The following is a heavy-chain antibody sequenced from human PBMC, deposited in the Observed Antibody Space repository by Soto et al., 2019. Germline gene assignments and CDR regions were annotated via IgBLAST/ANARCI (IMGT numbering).Heavy chain of an antibody. V-gene: IGHV4-4*07. Sequence: PSETLSLTCTVSVGSISSYYWSWLRQPAGKGLEWIGRIYTSGSTNYNPSLKSRVTMSVDTSKNQFSLKLSSVTAADTAVYYCAREVVVDALPDYYYGMDVWGQGTTVTV. D-gene: IGHD2-15*01. CDR1: VGSISSYY. J-gene: IGHJ6*02. CDR3: AREVVVDALPDYYYGMDV. CDR2: IYTSGST.